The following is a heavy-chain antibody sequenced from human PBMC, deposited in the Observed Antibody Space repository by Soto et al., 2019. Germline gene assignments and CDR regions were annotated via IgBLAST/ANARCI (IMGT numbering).Heavy chain of an antibody. D-gene: IGHD2-2*01. CDR2: INPSGGDI. V-gene: IGHV1-46*03. CDR1: GYTFTSYY. Sequence: QVQLVQSGAEVKKPGASVKVSCKASGYTFTSYYIHWVRQAPGQGLEWMGIINPSGGDITYAQKFQGRVTMTRDTSTSTVYMELSSLRSEATAVYYCGRDGGYQRFDFWGQGAFVTVSS. CDR3: GRDGGYQRFDF. J-gene: IGHJ4*02.